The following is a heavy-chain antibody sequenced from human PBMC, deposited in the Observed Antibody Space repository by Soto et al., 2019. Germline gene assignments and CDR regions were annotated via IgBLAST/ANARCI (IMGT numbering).Heavy chain of an antibody. D-gene: IGHD3-10*01. CDR3: AKHSDYYGSGIYTDH. V-gene: IGHV3-23*01. J-gene: IGHJ4*02. Sequence: GGSLRLSCAASGFTFSSYAMSWVRQTPGKGLEWVSIISGSGGSTYYADSVKGRFTISRDNSKNTLFLRMNSLRAEDTAVYYCAKHSDYYGSGIYTDHWGQGTLVTVPQ. CDR2: ISGSGGST. CDR1: GFTFSSYA.